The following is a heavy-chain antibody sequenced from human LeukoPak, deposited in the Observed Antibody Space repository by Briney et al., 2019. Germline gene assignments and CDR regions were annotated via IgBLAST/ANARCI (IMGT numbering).Heavy chain of an antibody. Sequence: GGSLRLSCAASGFTFSGYAMNWVRQAPGKGLEWVSGFSGSGGGTYYAASVKGRFTISRDNSKTTLYLQMNSLRAEDTAVYYCAKMRGGTSVTNYFDSWGRGTLVTVSS. CDR1: GFTFSGYA. V-gene: IGHV3-23*01. CDR2: FSGSGGGT. CDR3: AKMRGGTSVTNYFDS. D-gene: IGHD4-17*01. J-gene: IGHJ4*02.